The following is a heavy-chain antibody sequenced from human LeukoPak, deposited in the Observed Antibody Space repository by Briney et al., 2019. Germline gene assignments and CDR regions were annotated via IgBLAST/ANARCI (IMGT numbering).Heavy chain of an antibody. CDR1: GGSFSGYY. J-gene: IGHJ5*02. V-gene: IGHV4-34*01. Sequence: SETLSLTCAVYGGSFSGYYWSWIRQPPGKGLEWIGEINHSGSTIYNPSLKSRVTISVDTSKNQFSLKLSSVTAADTAVYYCARGRGVVVMWNWFDPWGQGTLVTVSS. CDR2: INHSGST. CDR3: ARGRGVVVMWNWFDP. D-gene: IGHD3-22*01.